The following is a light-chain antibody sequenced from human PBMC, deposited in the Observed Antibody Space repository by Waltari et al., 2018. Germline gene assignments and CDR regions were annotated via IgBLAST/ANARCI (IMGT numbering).Light chain of an antibody. CDR2: DAS. V-gene: IGKV3-11*01. CDR1: QSVSSY. CDR3: QQRSNWPLT. Sequence: EIVLTQSPATLSLSPGERATLSGRASQSVSSYLAWYQQKPGQAPRLLIYDASNRATGIPARFSGSGSGTDFTLTISSLEPEEFAVYYCQQRSNWPLTFGGGTKVEIK. J-gene: IGKJ4*01.